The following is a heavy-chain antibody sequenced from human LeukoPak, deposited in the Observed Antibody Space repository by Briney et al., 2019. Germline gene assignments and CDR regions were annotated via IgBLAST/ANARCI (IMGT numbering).Heavy chain of an antibody. CDR2: VSGSGDTT. D-gene: IGHD3-16*01. V-gene: IGHV3-23*01. J-gene: IGHJ4*02. CDR1: GFSFGNHA. Sequence: GGSLRLSCAASGFSFGNHAMIWVRQAAGKGLEWVSVVSGSGDTTYYADSVKGRFTISRDNSKNTLSLQMNSLRPEDTAMYYCAKDRGRGVGSFWGLDYWGQGTLVTVSS. CDR3: AKDRGRGVGSFWGLDY.